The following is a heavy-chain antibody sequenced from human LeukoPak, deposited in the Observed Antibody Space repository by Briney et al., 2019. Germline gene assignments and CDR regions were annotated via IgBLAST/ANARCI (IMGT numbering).Heavy chain of an antibody. CDR1: GYTFTSYY. D-gene: IGHD6-19*01. CDR2: INPSGGST. Sequence: ASVKVSCKASGYTFTSYYMHWVRQAPGQGLEWMGIINPSGGSTSYAQKFQGRVTMTRDMSTSTVYMELSSLRSEDTAVYYCARDRVAVAGFDYWGQGTLVTVSS. J-gene: IGHJ4*02. CDR3: ARDRVAVAGFDY. V-gene: IGHV1-46*01.